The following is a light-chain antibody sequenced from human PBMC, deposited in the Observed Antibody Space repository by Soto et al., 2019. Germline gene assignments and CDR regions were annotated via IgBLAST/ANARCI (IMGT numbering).Light chain of an antibody. Sequence: DVVMTQSPLSLPVTLLQPSSISLISDERLVHSCGISYFSWYLQKAGQPPQLLIYEVSTRFSGVPDRFSGSGSGTHFTLKISRVEAEDVGVYYCMRSVQPPITFGQGTRLEIK. J-gene: IGKJ5*01. V-gene: IGKV2D-29*01. CDR2: EVS. CDR1: ERLVHSCGISY. CDR3: MRSVQPPIT.